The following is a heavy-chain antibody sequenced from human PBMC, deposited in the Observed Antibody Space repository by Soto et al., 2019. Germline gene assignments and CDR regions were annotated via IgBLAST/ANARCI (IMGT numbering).Heavy chain of an antibody. CDR2: INHSGGT. J-gene: IGHJ6*02. CDR1: GGSFINYY. CDR3: ARGLRASYGVRLSYSYYGMDV. V-gene: IGHV4-34*01. Sequence: SETLSLTCAFYGGSFINYYCSCSGQPPFKGRECIVEINHSGGTNYNPSLKSRVTMSVDTSKNQFSLELTSVTAADTAVYYCARGLRASYGVRLSYSYYGMDVWGQGTTVTVSS. D-gene: IGHD3-10*01.